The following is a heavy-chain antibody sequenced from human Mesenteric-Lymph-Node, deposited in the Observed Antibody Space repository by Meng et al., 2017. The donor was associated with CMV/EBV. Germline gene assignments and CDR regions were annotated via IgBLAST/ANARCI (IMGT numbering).Heavy chain of an antibody. Sequence: VSGGSISSTSSFWAWIRQPPGRGLEWIGSISYSGSTYYNPSLKSRVTISVDTSKNQFSQRLTSVTALDTAVYYCARLLGMSGSFDYWSHGTLVTVSS. V-gene: IGHV4-39*01. CDR1: GGSISSTSSF. D-gene: IGHD1-20*01. J-gene: IGHJ4*01. CDR2: ISYSGST. CDR3: ARLLGMSGSFDY.